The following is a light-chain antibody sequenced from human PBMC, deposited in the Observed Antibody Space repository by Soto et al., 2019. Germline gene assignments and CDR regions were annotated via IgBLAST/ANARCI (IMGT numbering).Light chain of an antibody. CDR3: QQYGSSPLT. J-gene: IGKJ4*01. V-gene: IGKV3-20*01. CDR2: GAS. Sequence: EIVRAQSPGTLSVSPGERVTFSCRASQSVSSNLAWYQQKPGQTPRLLIYGASTRATGIPDRFSGSGSGTDFTLIISRLEPEDFAVYYCQQYGSSPLTFGGGTKVDIK. CDR1: QSVSSN.